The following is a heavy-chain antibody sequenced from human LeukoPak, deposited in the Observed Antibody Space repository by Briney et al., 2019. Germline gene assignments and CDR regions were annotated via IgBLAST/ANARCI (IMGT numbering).Heavy chain of an antibody. CDR2: ISSSGSTI. Sequence: GGSLRLSCAACGFTFSDYYMSWIRQAPGKGLEWVSYISSSGSTIYYADSVKGRFTISRDNAKNSLYLQMNSLRAEDTAVYYCARVTEVYYDSSGYSDYWGQGTLVTVSS. D-gene: IGHD3-22*01. CDR3: ARVTEVYYDSSGYSDY. V-gene: IGHV3-11*01. CDR1: GFTFSDYY. J-gene: IGHJ4*02.